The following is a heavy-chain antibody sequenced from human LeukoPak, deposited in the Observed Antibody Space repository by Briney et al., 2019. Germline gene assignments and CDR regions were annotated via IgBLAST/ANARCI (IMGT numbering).Heavy chain of an antibody. D-gene: IGHD4-17*01. CDR3: ATDLPDYGDYRRVGRAALSSPFDY. Sequence: ASVKVSCKVSGYTLTELSMHWVRQAPGKGLEWMGGFDPEDGETIYAQKFQGRVTMTEDTSTDTAYMELSSLRSEDTAVYYCATDLPDYGDYRRVGRAALSSPFDYWGQGTLVTVSS. CDR2: FDPEDGET. V-gene: IGHV1-24*01. J-gene: IGHJ4*02. CDR1: GYTLTELS.